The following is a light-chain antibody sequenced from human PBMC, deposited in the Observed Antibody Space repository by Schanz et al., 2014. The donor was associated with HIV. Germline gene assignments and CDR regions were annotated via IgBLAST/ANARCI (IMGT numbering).Light chain of an antibody. CDR1: QGISSW. CDR2: DAA. J-gene: IGKJ4*01. CDR3: QQYYTSPLT. Sequence: DIQMTQSPSSVSASVGDRIIITCRASQGISSWLAWYQQKPGKAPRLLIYDAATLQTGVPSRFSGSGSGTDFTLTISCLQSEDFATYTCQQYYTSPLTFGGGTKVESK. V-gene: IGKV1-12*01.